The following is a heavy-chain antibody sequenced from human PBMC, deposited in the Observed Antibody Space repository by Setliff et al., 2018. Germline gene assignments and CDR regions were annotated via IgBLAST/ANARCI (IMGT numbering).Heavy chain of an antibody. D-gene: IGHD2-15*01. CDR1: GDSFSNYA. Sequence: GASVKVSCKASGDSFSNYAISWVRQAPGQGLEWMGGLIPMFGTPGYAQKFQDRVTITTDESTSTAYMELNSLTSEDTAVYYCARIPALLGIVYFDPWGQGTRVTVSS. CDR2: LIPMFGTP. V-gene: IGHV1-69*05. CDR3: ARIPALLGIVYFDP. J-gene: IGHJ5*02.